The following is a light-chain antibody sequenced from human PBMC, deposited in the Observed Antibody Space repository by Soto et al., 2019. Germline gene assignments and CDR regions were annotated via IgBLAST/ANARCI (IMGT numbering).Light chain of an antibody. V-gene: IGKV3-11*01. CDR3: QQRSNWPPSLT. CDR1: QSVSSY. Sequence: EIVLTQSPATLSLSPGERATLSCRASQSVSSYLAWYQQKPGQAPRLLIYDASNRATGIPARFSGSGSGTDGTLTISSLEPDDCAVYYCQQRSNWPPSLTFGGATKVEIK. J-gene: IGKJ4*01. CDR2: DAS.